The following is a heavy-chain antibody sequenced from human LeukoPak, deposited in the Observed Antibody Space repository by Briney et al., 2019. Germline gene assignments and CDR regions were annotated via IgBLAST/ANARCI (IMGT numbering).Heavy chain of an antibody. V-gene: IGHV3-23*01. J-gene: IGHJ4*02. CDR1: GFAFDIHG. D-gene: IGHD3-22*01. CDR2: TIPSGSTT. CDR3: AKDGEDYYDSSGYYYFDY. Sequence: GGTLRLSCAASGFAFDIHGMNWVRQAPGKGLEWVSGTIPSGSTTYYADSVKGRFTISRDNSKNTVYLQINSLRDEDTAVYYCAKDGEDYYDSSGYYYFDYWGQGTLVTVSS.